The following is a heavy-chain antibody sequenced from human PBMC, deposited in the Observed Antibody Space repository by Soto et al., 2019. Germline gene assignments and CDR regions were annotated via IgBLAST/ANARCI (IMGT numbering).Heavy chain of an antibody. CDR2: IFYSGNT. V-gene: IGHV4-31*03. Sequence: PLALTCTDPGNSISTGAYYWSWLRQDPVKGREGIGHIFYSGNTHYSPSLERRVTISVDTSKNQFSIKQTSVTVADTAVYYCAREGRSAAPQAGFDLWGQGTLVTVSS. CDR1: GNSISTGAYY. CDR3: AREGRSAAPQAGFDL. D-gene: IGHD3-10*01. J-gene: IGHJ4*02.